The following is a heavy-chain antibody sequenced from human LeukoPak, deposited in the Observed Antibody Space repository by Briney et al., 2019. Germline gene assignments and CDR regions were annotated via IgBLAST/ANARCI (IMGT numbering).Heavy chain of an antibody. CDR2: IIPILGIA. D-gene: IGHD2-2*01. J-gene: IGHJ4*02. CDR1: GYTFTNYY. CDR3: ATTIVVVPAVLDY. Sequence: SVKVSCKASGYTFTNYYMHWVRQAPGQGLEWMGRIIPILGIANYAQKFQGRVTITADKSTSTAYMELSSLRSEDTAVYYCATTIVVVPAVLDYWGQGTLVTVSS. V-gene: IGHV1-69*02.